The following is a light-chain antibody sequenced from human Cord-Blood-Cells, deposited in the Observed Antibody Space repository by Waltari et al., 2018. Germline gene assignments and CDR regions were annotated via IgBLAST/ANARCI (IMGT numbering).Light chain of an antibody. V-gene: IGLV2-14*01. J-gene: IGLJ1*01. CDR3: SSYTSSSTPYV. CDR1: SSDVGGYNY. Sequence: QSALTQPASVSGSPGQSITISCTGTSSDVGGYNYVSWYQQHPGKAPKLMIYEFSNRPSGVSNRCSGSKSGNTASLTISGLQAEDEADYYCSSYTSSSTPYVFGTGTKVTVL. CDR2: EFS.